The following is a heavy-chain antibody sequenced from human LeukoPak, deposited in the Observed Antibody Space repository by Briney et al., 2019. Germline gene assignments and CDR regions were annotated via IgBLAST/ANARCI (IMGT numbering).Heavy chain of an antibody. J-gene: IGHJ4*02. V-gene: IGHV3-48*01. CDR2: ISISSSTI. CDR1: GFIFSSYS. CDR3: ARDPGIAAAGTVGYFDS. D-gene: IGHD6-13*01. Sequence: GRSLRLSCAASGFIFSSYSMNWVRQAPGKGLEWVSYISISSSTIYYADSVKGRFIISRDNARDSLYLQMNSLRVEDTAVYYCARDPGIAAAGTVGYFDSWGQGILVTVSS.